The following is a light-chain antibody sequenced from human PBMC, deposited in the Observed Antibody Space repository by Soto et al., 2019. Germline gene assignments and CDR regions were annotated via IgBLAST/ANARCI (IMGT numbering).Light chain of an antibody. Sequence: QSVLTQSSSAYASLGSSVKLTCTLSSGHSSHIIAWHQQQPGKAPRYLMKVEGSGSFNKGSGVPDRFSGYRSGADRYLTISNLQFEDEADYYCETWDSNTWVFGGGTKLTVL. CDR1: SGHSSHI. J-gene: IGLJ3*02. CDR2: VEGSGSF. V-gene: IGLV4-60*02. CDR3: ETWDSNTWV.